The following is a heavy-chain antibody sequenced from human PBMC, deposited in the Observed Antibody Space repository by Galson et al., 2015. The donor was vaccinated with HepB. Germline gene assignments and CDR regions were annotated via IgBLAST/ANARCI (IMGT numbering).Heavy chain of an antibody. D-gene: IGHD2-15*01. CDR3: TRDHCSEGNCFFDY. V-gene: IGHV3-49*03. CDR1: GFNFEDYG. J-gene: IGHJ4*02. Sequence: SLRLSCAASGFNFEDYGMNWIRQAPGKGLERVGFIRSNSYGGTTEYAVSVKDRFTISRDDSKSIAYLQMNSLRTDDIAVYYCTRDHCSEGNCFFDYWGQGTLVTVSS. CDR2: IRSNSYGGTT.